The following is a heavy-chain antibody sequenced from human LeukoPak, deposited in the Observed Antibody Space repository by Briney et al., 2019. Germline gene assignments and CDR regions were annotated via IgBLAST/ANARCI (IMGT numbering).Heavy chain of an antibody. J-gene: IGHJ4*02. Sequence: ASVKVSCKASGYTFTSYYMHWVRQAPGQGLEWMGIINPSGGSTSYAQKFQGRVTMTRDTSTSTVYMELSSLRSEDTALYYCARVRLFGVVIMDFDYWGQGTLVTVSS. CDR1: GYTFTSYY. CDR2: INPSGGST. V-gene: IGHV1-46*01. CDR3: ARVRLFGVVIMDFDY. D-gene: IGHD3-3*01.